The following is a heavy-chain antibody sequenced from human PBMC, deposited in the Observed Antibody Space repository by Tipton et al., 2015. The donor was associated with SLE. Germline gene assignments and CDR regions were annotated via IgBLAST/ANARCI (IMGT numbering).Heavy chain of an antibody. J-gene: IGHJ6*02. CDR1: GGSISSSSYY. CDR3: ARVRITIFGVVNYYYYYGMDA. CDR2: IYYSGST. D-gene: IGHD3-3*01. Sequence: TLSLTCTVSGGSISSSSYYWGWIRQPPGKGLEWIGSIYYSGSTYYNPSLKSRVTISVDTSKNQFSLKLSSVTAADTAVYYCARVRITIFGVVNYYYYYGMDAWGQGTTVTVSS. V-gene: IGHV4-39*07.